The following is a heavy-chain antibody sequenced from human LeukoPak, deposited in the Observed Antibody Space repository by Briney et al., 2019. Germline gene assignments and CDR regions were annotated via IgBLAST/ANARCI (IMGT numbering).Heavy chain of an antibody. J-gene: IGHJ6*03. V-gene: IGHV3-23*01. CDR1: GFTFSSYA. CDR2: ISGSGGST. D-gene: IGHD2/OR15-2a*01. CDR3: AKIISGAYYYYYMDV. Sequence: GGSLRLSCAASGFTFSSYAMSWVRQAPGKGLEWVSAISGSGGSTYYADSVKGRFTISRDNSKNTLYLQMSSLRAEDTAVYYCAKIISGAYYYYYMDVWGKGTTVTVSS.